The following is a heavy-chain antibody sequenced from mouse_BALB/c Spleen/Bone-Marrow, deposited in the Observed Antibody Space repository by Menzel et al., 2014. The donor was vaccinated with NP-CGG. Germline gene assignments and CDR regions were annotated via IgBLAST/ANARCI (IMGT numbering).Heavy chain of an antibody. V-gene: IGHV1-9*01. Sequence: VHLVESGAELMKPGASVKISCKATGYIFSSYWIEWIKQRPRRGLEWIGEILPGSGRANYNENFKGKATFTADTSSNTAYMQLSSLTSEDSAVYYCARGLYGNYGEWGQGASVTVSS. CDR2: ILPGSGRA. J-gene: IGHJ4*01. D-gene: IGHD2-1*01. CDR3: ARGLYGNYGE. CDR1: GYIFSSYW.